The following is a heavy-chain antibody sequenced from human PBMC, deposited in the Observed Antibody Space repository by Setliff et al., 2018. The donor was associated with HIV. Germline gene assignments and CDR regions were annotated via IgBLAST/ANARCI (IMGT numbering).Heavy chain of an antibody. Sequence: ASVKVSCKASGYTFTSYDINWVRQATGQGLVWMGWMNPNSGNTGYAQKFQGRVTMTRNTSISTAYMELSSLRSEDTAVYYCARASHEYGLFDPWGQGTLVTVSS. D-gene: IGHD3-10*01. J-gene: IGHJ5*02. CDR1: GYTFTSYD. CDR2: MNPNSGNT. CDR3: ARASHEYGLFDP. V-gene: IGHV1-8*01.